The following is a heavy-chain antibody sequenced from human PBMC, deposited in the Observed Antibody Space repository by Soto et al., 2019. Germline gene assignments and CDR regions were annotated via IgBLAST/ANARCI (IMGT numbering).Heavy chain of an antibody. Sequence: GASVKVSCKASGGTFSTYAIIWVRQAPGQGLEWMGGIIPIFGTAYYAQKFQGRVTITADEPTSTAYMELSSLRSEDTAVYYCARGYCSGGNCYSGMDVRGQGTTVTVSS. CDR1: GGTFSTYA. V-gene: IGHV1-69*13. D-gene: IGHD2-15*01. J-gene: IGHJ6*02. CDR2: IIPIFGTA. CDR3: ARGYCSGGNCYSGMDV.